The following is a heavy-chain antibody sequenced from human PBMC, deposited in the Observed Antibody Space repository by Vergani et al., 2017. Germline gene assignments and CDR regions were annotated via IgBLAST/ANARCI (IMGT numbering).Heavy chain of an antibody. CDR2: IRNKANDYTT. CDR3: ARGYCTNSICRGKVDS. V-gene: IGHV3-72*01. CDR1: GFIFSDHY. J-gene: IGHJ4*02. D-gene: IGHD2-8*01. Sequence: EVQVVESGGGLVQPGGSLRLSCAASGFIFSDHYMDWVRQAPGKGLEWVGRIRNKANDYTTQYAASVKGRFTISRENAKNSLYLDMNSLRAEDTAVYYCARGYCTNSICRGKVDSWGQGTLVTVSS.